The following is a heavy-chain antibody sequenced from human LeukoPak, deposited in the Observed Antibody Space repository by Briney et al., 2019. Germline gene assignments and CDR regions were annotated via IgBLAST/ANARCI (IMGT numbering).Heavy chain of an antibody. Sequence: GGSLRLSCAASGFTFSSYSMNGVRQARGKGLEWVSSVSSSSFYIYYTDTVKGRYPLSRDNATNSLFLQMNSLRAEDTAAYYCATSRGYNSGYRALERPPSPIHWGQGTLVTVSS. V-gene: IGHV3-21*01. CDR3: ATSRGYNSGYRALERPPSPIH. J-gene: IGHJ4*02. D-gene: IGHD5-18*01. CDR1: GFTFSSYS. CDR2: VSSSSFYI.